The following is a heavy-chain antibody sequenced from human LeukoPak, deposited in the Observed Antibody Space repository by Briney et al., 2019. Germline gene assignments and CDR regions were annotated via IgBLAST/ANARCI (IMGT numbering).Heavy chain of an antibody. D-gene: IGHD3-22*01. CDR1: GYSFTSYW. V-gene: IGHV5-51*01. CDR3: ARICSYDSSGYYPHDAFDI. Sequence: NHGESLKISCKGSGYSFTSYWIGWVRQMPGKGLEWMGIIYPGDSDTRYSPSFQGQVTISADKSISTAYLQWSSLKASDTAMYYCARICSYDSSGYYPHDAFDIWGQGTMVTVSS. CDR2: IYPGDSDT. J-gene: IGHJ3*02.